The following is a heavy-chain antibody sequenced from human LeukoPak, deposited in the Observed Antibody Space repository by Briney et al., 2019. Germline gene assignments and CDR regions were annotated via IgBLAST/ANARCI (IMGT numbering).Heavy chain of an antibody. V-gene: IGHV4-61*05. J-gene: IGHJ5*02. D-gene: IGHD3-10*01. Sequence: SETLSLTCTASGGSISSSSYYWGWIRQPPGKGLEWIGYIYYSGSTNYNPSLKSRVTISVDTSKNQFSLKLSSVTAADTAVYYCARAGTRAGYGSGNNWFDPWGQGTLVTVPS. CDR3: ARAGTRAGYGSGNNWFDP. CDR2: IYYSGST. CDR1: GGSISSSSYY.